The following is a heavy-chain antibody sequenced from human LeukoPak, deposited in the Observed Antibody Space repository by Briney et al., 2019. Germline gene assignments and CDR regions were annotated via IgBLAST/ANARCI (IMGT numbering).Heavy chain of an antibody. CDR2: ISSSGGGT. J-gene: IGHJ2*01. CDR1: GFSFTNYP. V-gene: IGHV3-23*01. D-gene: IGHD3-16*01. CDR3: AKDGVRQYFDL. Sequence: GGSLRLSCAASGFSFTNYPMSWVRQAPGKGLEWVSAISSSGGGTYYADSVRGRFTISRDNSKNTLYLQMNSLRAEDTAVYYCAKDGVRQYFDLWGRGTLVTVSS.